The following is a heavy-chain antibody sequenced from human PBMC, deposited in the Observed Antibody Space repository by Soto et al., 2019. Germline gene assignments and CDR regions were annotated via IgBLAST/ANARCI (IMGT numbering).Heavy chain of an antibody. D-gene: IGHD2-15*01. J-gene: IGHJ6*03. CDR2: INHSGST. Sequence: QVQLQQWGAGLLKPSETLSLTCAVYGGSFSGYYWSWIRQPPGKGLEWIGEINHSGSTNYNPSLKSRVNITVDTSKNQFSLKLRSVTDADTAVYYCARDGGYCSGGSCYSGSSRYYYYMDVWGKGTTVTVSS. CDR3: ARDGGYCSGGSCYSGSSRYYYYMDV. CDR1: GGSFSGYY. V-gene: IGHV4-34*01.